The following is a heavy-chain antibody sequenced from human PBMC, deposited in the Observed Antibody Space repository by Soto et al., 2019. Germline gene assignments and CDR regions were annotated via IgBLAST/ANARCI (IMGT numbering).Heavy chain of an antibody. CDR1: GFTFSSYW. Sequence: GGSLRLCCAASGFTFSSYWMSWVRQAPGKGLEWVANIKQDGSEKYYVDSVKGRFTISRDNAKNSLYLQMNSLRAEDTAVYYCASAGPGSYLVDYWGQGTLVTVSS. J-gene: IGHJ4*02. V-gene: IGHV3-7*01. D-gene: IGHD1-26*01. CDR2: IKQDGSEK. CDR3: ASAGPGSYLVDY.